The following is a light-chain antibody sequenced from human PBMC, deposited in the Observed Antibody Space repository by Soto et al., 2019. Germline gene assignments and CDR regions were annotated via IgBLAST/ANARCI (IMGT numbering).Light chain of an antibody. CDR1: SSDVGGYNY. V-gene: IGLV2-14*01. J-gene: IGLJ1*01. CDR2: EVS. Sequence: QSALTQPASVSGSPGQSITISCTGTSSDVGGYNYVSWYQQHPGKAPKLMIYEVSNRPSGVSNRFSGSNSGNTASLTVSGLQAEDEADYYCSSYTTTNTYVFGTGTKVTVL. CDR3: SSYTTTNTYV.